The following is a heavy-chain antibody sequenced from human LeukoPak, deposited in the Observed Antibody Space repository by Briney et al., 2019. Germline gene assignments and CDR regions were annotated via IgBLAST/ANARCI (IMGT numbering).Heavy chain of an antibody. V-gene: IGHV3-23*01. J-gene: IGHJ4*02. CDR1: GFPFNTYA. CDR2: TSGNGVKT. CDR3: AKDLAYSFDH. Sequence: GGSLRLSCEASGFPFNTYAMSWVRQAPGKGLEWVSATSGNGVKTFYADSVKGRFTISRDNSKNTLFLQMNSLRAEDTAVYYCAKDLAYSFDHGGQGPLVTVSS. D-gene: IGHD4-11*01.